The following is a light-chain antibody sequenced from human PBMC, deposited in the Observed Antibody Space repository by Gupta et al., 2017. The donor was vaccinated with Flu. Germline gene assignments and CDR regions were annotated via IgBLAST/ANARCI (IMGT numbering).Light chain of an antibody. V-gene: IGKV4-1*01. Sequence: DIVMTQSPDSLAASLGERATINCKSSQSSLYSSNNKNYLAWYQQKPGQPPKLLIYWASTRESGVPDRFSGSGSGTDFTLTSSILQAEDVAVYYCQQYYGTPYSFGQGTKLEIK. CDR1: QSSLYSSNNKNY. CDR2: WAS. CDR3: QQYYGTPYS. J-gene: IGKJ2*03.